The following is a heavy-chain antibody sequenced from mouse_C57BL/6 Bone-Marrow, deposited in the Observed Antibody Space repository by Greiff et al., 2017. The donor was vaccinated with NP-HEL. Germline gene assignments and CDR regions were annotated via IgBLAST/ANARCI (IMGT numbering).Heavy chain of an antibody. J-gene: IGHJ4*01. CDR2: IDPSDSYT. V-gene: IGHV1-50*01. Sequence: VQLQQPGAELVKPGASVKLSCKASGYTFTSYWMQWVKQRPGQSLEWIGEIDPSDSYTNYNQKFKGKATLTVDTSSSTAYMQLSSLTSEDSAVYYCARSFYGNSYYYAMDYWGQGTSVTVSS. D-gene: IGHD2-10*01. CDR1: GYTFTSYW. CDR3: ARSFYGNSYYYAMDY.